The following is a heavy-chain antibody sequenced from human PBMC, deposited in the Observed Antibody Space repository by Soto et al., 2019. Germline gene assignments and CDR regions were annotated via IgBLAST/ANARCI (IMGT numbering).Heavy chain of an antibody. CDR3: ARAPTAPYYDFWSGYYREFEY. CDR2: INPSGGST. J-gene: IGHJ4*02. CDR1: GYTFTSYY. Sequence: ASVKVSCKASGYTFTSYYMHWVRQAPGQGLEWMGIINPSGGSTSYAQKFQGRVTMTRDTSTSTVYMELSSLRSEDTAVYYCARAPTAPYYDFWSGYYREFEYWGQGTLVTVSS. V-gene: IGHV1-46*01. D-gene: IGHD3-3*01.